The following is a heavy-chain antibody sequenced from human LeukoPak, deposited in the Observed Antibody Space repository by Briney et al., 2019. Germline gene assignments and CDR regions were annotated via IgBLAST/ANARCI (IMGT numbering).Heavy chain of an antibody. Sequence: SETLSLTRTVSGGSISSSSYYWGWIRQPPGKGLEWIGSIYYSGSTYYNPSLKSRVTISVDTSKNQFSLKLSSVTAADTAVYYCARSRYGSGPYYFDYWGQGTLVTVSS. D-gene: IGHD3-10*01. V-gene: IGHV4-39*01. J-gene: IGHJ4*02. CDR1: GGSISSSSYY. CDR2: IYYSGST. CDR3: ARSRYGSGPYYFDY.